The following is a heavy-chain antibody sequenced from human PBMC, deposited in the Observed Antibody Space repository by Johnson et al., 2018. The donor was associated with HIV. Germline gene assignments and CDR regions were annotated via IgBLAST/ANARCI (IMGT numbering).Heavy chain of an antibody. D-gene: IGHD6-13*01. CDR1: GFTFSDNY. J-gene: IGHJ3*02. CDR2: ISSSGNTI. Sequence: VQLVESGGGLVKPGVSLRLSCAASGFTFSDNYMSWIRQAPGEWLEWVSYISSSGNTIYSADSVKGRFPIFRDNAKTSLYLQMNSLRAEDTAVYYCARGSGHLQQLDDYAFDIWGQGTMVTVSS. CDR3: ARGSGHLQQLDDYAFDI. V-gene: IGHV3-11*04.